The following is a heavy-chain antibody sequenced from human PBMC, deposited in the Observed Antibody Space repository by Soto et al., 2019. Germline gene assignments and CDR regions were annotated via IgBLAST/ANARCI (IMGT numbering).Heavy chain of an antibody. CDR2: IYHSGST. V-gene: IGHV4-30-2*01. D-gene: IGHD7-27*01. CDR3: AVYREWGAGDGY. J-gene: IGHJ4*02. Sequence: PSETLSLTCAVSGGSISSGGYSWSWIRQPPGKGLEWIGYIYHSGSTYYNPSLKSRVTISVDKSKNQFSLKLSSVTAADTAVYYCAVYREWGAGDGYWGQGTLVTVSS. CDR1: GGSISSGGYS.